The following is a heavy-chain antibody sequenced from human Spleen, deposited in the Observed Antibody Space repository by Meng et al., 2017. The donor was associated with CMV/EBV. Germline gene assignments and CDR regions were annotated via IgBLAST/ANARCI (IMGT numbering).Heavy chain of an antibody. CDR1: GFSFNTYS. Sequence: GGSLRLSCAASGFSFNTYSMNWVRQAPGKGLEWVSSISSTSNYIYYADSVKGRVTISRDNAKNSLYLQMNSLRAEDTAVYYCARGWGRFDYWGQGTLVTVSS. V-gene: IGHV3-21*01. CDR3: ARGWGRFDY. CDR2: ISSTSNYI. J-gene: IGHJ4*02. D-gene: IGHD2-21*02.